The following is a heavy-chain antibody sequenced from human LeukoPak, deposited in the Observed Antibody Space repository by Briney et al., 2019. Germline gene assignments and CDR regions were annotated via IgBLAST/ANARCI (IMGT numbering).Heavy chain of an antibody. J-gene: IGHJ4*02. CDR2: ISWNSGSI. CDR3: AKDGVRGITMVPDY. CDR1: GFTFDDYA. Sequence: GGSLRLSCAASGFTFDDYAMHWVRQAPGKGLEWVSGISWNSGSIGYADSVKGRFTISRDNSKNTLYLQMNSLRAEDTAVYYCAKDGVRGITMVPDYWGQGTLVTVSS. V-gene: IGHV3-9*01. D-gene: IGHD3-10*01.